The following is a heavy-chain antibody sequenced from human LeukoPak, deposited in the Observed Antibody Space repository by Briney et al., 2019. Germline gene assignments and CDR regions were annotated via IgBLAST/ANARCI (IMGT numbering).Heavy chain of an antibody. CDR3: ARDNTIFGVAHINH. D-gene: IGHD3-3*01. CDR2: VKQDGSDK. J-gene: IGHJ5*02. Sequence: GGSLRLSCAASGFTFSSYWMSWVRQAPGKGLEWVANVKQDGSDKYYVDSVKGRFTISRDNAKNSLYLQMNSLRAEDTAVYYCARDNTIFGVAHINHWGQGTLVTVSS. CDR1: GFTFSSYW. V-gene: IGHV3-7*01.